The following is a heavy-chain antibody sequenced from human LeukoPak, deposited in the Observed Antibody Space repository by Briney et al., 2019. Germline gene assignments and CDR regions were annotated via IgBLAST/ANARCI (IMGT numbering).Heavy chain of an antibody. CDR1: GFTFSSYA. Sequence: PGGSLRLSCAASGFTFSSYAMHWVRQAPGKGLGWVAVISYDGSNKYYADSVKGRFTISRDNSKNTLYLQMNSLRAEDTAVYYCARDTRIVVVPAARLDYWGQGTLVTVSS. J-gene: IGHJ4*02. V-gene: IGHV3-30-3*01. CDR3: ARDTRIVVVPAARLDY. D-gene: IGHD2-2*01. CDR2: ISYDGSNK.